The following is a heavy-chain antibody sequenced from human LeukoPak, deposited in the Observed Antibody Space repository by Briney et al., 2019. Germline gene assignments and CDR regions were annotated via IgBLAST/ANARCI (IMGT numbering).Heavy chain of an antibody. CDR1: GFTFSTFA. CDR2: ITGSGPYM. D-gene: IGHD2-8*02. CDR3: ATYRQVLLPFES. V-gene: IGHV3-21*04. J-gene: IGHJ4*02. Sequence: GGSLRLSCAASGFTFSTFAMHWVRLSPGKGLEWVSSITGSGPYMLYADSVKHRFTISRDNTKNLLYLEMNSLRAEDTAIYYCATYRQVLLPFESWGQGTLVTVSS.